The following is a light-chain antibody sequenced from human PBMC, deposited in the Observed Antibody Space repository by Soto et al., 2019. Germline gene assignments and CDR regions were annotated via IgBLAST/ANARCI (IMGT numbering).Light chain of an antibody. V-gene: IGKV3-15*01. J-gene: IGKJ1*01. Sequence: EIVMTQSPATLSVYPGERATLSCRASQSVSSNLAWYQQKRGQAPSLLIYGASTRATGIPARFSGSGSGTEFTLTISILHSEDFAVYYCHQYNNFPGTLGQGTKV. CDR3: HQYNNFPGT. CDR1: QSVSSN. CDR2: GAS.